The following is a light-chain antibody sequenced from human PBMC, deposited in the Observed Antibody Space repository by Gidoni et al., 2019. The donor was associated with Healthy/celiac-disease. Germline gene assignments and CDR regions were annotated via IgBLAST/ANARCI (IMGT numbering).Light chain of an antibody. Sequence: QSVLTQPPSVSAASGQKVTIACSGSSSNIGNNYVSWYQHLPGTAPKLLIYDNTKRPSGIPDRFSGSKSGTSATLGITGLQTGDEADYYCGTWDSSLSAVVFGGGTKLTVL. CDR1: SSNIGNNY. V-gene: IGLV1-51*01. CDR3: GTWDSSLSAVV. J-gene: IGLJ2*01. CDR2: DNT.